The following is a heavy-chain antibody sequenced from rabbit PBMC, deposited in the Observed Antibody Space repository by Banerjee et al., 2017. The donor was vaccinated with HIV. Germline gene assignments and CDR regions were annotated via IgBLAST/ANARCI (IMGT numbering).Heavy chain of an antibody. J-gene: IGHJ4*01. CDR2: IYAGSDDNT. CDR3: ARGGISYFDL. CDR1: GFSFSSNYY. Sequence: QSLEESGGDLVKPGASLTLTCAASGFSFSSNYYMCWVRQAPGKGLEWIACIYAGSDDNTYYASWVRSRFTISKTSSTTVTLQMTSLTAADTATYFCARGGISYFDLWGQGTLVTVS. V-gene: IGHV1S40*01. D-gene: IGHD1-1*01.